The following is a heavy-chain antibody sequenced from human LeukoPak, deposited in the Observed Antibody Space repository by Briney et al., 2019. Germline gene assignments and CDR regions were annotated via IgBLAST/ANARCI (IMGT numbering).Heavy chain of an antibody. Sequence: SVKVSCKASGGTFSSYAISWVRQAPGQGLEWMGGIIPISGTANYAQKFQGRVTITADESTSTAYMELSSLRSEDTAVYYCARDGYKSGGHDYWGQGTLVTVSS. CDR3: ARDGYKSGGHDY. CDR2: IIPISGTA. CDR1: GGTFSSYA. V-gene: IGHV1-69*01. J-gene: IGHJ4*02. D-gene: IGHD5-24*01.